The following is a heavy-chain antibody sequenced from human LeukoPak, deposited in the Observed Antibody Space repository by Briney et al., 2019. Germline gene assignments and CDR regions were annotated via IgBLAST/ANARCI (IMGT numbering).Heavy chain of an antibody. CDR3: ARVSDYYYSYRMDV. D-gene: IGHD3-16*02. Sequence: GSVKVSCKASGYTFPNQGINWVRQAPGQGLEWMGWINTYNGNTDYGQKFQGRLTMTRETSTSTAYMELRSLRSDDTAMYYCARVSDYYYSYRMDVWGQGTTVTVSS. CDR1: GYTFPNQG. V-gene: IGHV1-18*01. CDR2: INTYNGNT. J-gene: IGHJ6*02.